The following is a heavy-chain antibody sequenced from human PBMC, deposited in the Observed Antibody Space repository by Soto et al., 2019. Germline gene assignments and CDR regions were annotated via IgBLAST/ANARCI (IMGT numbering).Heavy chain of an antibody. CDR2: ISDTGTYT. J-gene: IGHJ4*02. Sequence: QVQLVESGGGMVRPGGSLRLSCRAYGFVFSDYCLSWIRQAQGKGLEWLSFISDTGTYTNYAGFVKGRFTINRDNDRNTVDLKIDGLRSENTAVYYSTSVITYINDITGYPNDGGQGIQVAVST. D-gene: IGHD3-22*01. V-gene: IGHV3-11*06. CDR1: GFVFSDYC. CDR3: TSVITYINDITGYPND.